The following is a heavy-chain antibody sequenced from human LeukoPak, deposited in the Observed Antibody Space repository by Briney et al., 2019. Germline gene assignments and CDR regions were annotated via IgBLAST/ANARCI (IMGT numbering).Heavy chain of an antibody. CDR2: ISGRSSHI. Sequence: GGSLRLSCSASGFSFSDYDMNWVRQAPGKGLEWVSAISGRSSHIYYGESVKGRFTISRDNAKNSLYLQMDSLRAEDTAIYYCARDASGSRPNYWGQGTLVTVTS. CDR1: GFSFSDYD. D-gene: IGHD3-10*01. V-gene: IGHV3-21*04. CDR3: ARDASGSRPNY. J-gene: IGHJ4*02.